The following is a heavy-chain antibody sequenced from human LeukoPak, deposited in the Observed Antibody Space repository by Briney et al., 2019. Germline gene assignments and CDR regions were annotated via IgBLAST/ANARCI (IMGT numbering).Heavy chain of an antibody. CDR1: GCTFSNLW. CDR2: INHNGNVN. CDR3: ARGGGLDV. J-gene: IGHJ6*02. Sequence: PGGSLRLSCAASGCTFSNLWMSWVRQAPGKGLEWVASINHNGNVNYYVDSVKGRFTISRDNAKNSLYLQMSNLRAEDTAVYFCARGGGLDVWGQGATVTVSS. D-gene: IGHD3-16*01. V-gene: IGHV3-7*03.